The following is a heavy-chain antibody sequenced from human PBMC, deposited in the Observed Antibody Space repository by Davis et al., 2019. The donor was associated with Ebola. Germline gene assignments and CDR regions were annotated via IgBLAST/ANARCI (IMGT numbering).Heavy chain of an antibody. CDR1: GFTFSSYS. CDR2: ISRSSSYI. V-gene: IGHV3-21*01. D-gene: IGHD5-24*01. J-gene: IGHJ6*02. CDR3: ARMAYYYYYGMDV. Sequence: GESLKISCAASGFTFSSYSMNWVRQAPGKGLEWVSSISRSSSYIYYADSVKGRFTISRDNAKNSLYLQMNSLRAEDTAVYYCARMAYYYYYGMDVWGQGTTVTVPS.